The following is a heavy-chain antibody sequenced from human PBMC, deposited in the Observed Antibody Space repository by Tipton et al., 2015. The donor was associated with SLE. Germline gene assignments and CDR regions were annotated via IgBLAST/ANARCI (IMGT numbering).Heavy chain of an antibody. CDR2: IYYGGST. D-gene: IGHD6-6*01. CDR3: ATGGAAARPWYFDH. Sequence: TLSLTCTVSGGSLISSGYYWGWVRQSPGKGLEWIGSIYYGGSTYYNASLKSRLTITVDTSKHQFSLKLTSVTAADTAVYYCATGGAAARPWYFDHSGQGTLVTVFS. V-gene: IGHV4-39*07. J-gene: IGHJ4*02. CDR1: GGSLISSGYY.